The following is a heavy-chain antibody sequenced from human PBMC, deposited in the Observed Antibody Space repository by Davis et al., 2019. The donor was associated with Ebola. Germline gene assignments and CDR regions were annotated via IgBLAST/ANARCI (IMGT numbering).Heavy chain of an antibody. CDR1: GFTFSSYG. J-gene: IGHJ4*02. CDR3: ARGVNRACLDD. V-gene: IGHV3-33*05. CDR2: ISYDGSNK. D-gene: IGHD3-10*01. Sequence: GESLKISCAASGFTFSSYGMHWVRQAPGKGLEWVAVISYDGSNKYYADSVKGRFTISRDNSKNTLYLQMSSLRAEDTAVYYCARGVNRACLDDWGQGTLVTVSS.